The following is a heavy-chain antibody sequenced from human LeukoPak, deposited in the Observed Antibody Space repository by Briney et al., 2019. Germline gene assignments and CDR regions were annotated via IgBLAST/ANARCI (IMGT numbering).Heavy chain of an antibody. D-gene: IGHD5-24*01. CDR1: GYTFTSYG. CDR3: ARDRSRDGYNYEGALNY. V-gene: IGHV1-18*01. Sequence: ASVKVSCKASGYTFTSYGISWVRQAPGQGLEWMGWISAYNGNTNYAQKLQGRVTMTTDTSTSTAYMELRSLRSDDTAVYYCARDRSRDGYNYEGALNYWGQGTLVTVSS. J-gene: IGHJ4*02. CDR2: ISAYNGNT.